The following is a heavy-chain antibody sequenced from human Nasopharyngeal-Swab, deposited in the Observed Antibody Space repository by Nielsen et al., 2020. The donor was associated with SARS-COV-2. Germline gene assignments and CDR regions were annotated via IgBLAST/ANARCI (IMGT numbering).Heavy chain of an antibody. J-gene: IGHJ6*04. CDR1: GGSFSGYY. Sequence: ESLKISCAVYGGSFSGYYWSWIRQPPGKGLEWIGEINHSGSTNYNPSLKSRVTISVDTSKNQFSLKLSSVTAADTAVYYCAKSPRGGYCSSTSCTGDVWGKGTTVTVSS. V-gene: IGHV4-34*01. D-gene: IGHD2-2*01. CDR2: INHSGST. CDR3: AKSPRGGYCSSTSCTGDV.